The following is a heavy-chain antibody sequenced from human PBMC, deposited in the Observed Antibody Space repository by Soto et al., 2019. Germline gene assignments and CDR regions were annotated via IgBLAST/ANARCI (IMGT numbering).Heavy chain of an antibody. J-gene: IGHJ4*02. CDR1: GGTFSSYA. CDR3: ARDHCSGGSCYSGTGLDY. V-gene: IGHV1-69*12. Sequence: QVQLVQSGAEVKKPGSSVKVSCKASGGTFSSYAISWVRQAPGQGLEWMGGIIPIFGTANYAQKFQGRVKITADESTSTAYMELRSLRSEDTAVYYCARDHCSGGSCYSGTGLDYWGQGTLVTVSS. D-gene: IGHD2-15*01. CDR2: IIPIFGTA.